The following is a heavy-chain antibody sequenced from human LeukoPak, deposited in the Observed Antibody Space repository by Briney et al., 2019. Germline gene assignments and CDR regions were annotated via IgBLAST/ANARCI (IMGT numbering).Heavy chain of an antibody. D-gene: IGHD3-10*01. J-gene: IGHJ4*02. Sequence: GGSLRLSCAASGFTFSNYAMTWVRQAPGKGLEWISYITTSSSTVYNADSVKGRFTISRDNAGNSLYLQMNSLRAEDTALYYCARDLGYYHGSGSHFPLQYWGPGTRVTVSA. CDR2: ITTSSSTV. CDR1: GFTFSNYA. V-gene: IGHV3-48*01. CDR3: ARDLGYYHGSGSHFPLQY.